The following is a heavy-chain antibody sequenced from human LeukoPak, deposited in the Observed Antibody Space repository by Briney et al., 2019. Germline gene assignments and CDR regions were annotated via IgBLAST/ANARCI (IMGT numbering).Heavy chain of an antibody. V-gene: IGHV3-7*01. CDR3: ARLRDGYNPSDFDY. CDR1: GFTFNSYW. D-gene: IGHD5-24*01. J-gene: IGHJ4*02. CDR2: IKQDGSEK. Sequence: GGSLRLSCAASGFTFNSYWMSWVRQAPGKGLEWVANIKQDGSEKYYVDSVKGRFSISRDNAKNSLYLQMNSLRAEDTAVYYCARLRDGYNPSDFDYWGQGTLVTVSS.